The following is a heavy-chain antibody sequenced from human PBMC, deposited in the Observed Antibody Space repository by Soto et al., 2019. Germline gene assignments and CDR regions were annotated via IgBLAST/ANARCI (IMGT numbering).Heavy chain of an antibody. D-gene: IGHD2-15*01. Sequence: SGGSLRLSCAASGFTFSKYGMYWVRQAPGKGLEWVALIWYSGSNKYYADSVKGRFTISRDNSKSTLYLQMNSLRAEDTAVYYCATDCSDANCYSNWGQGTLVTVSS. CDR3: ATDCSDANCYSN. CDR1: GFTFSKYG. CDR2: IWYSGSNK. V-gene: IGHV3-33*07. J-gene: IGHJ4*02.